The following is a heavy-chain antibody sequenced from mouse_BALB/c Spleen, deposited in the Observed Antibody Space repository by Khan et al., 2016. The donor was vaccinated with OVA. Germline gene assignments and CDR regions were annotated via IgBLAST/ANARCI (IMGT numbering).Heavy chain of an antibody. V-gene: IGHV5-9-3*01. J-gene: IGHJ1*01. CDR1: GFTFSSYA. CDR3: ARPPSTTVVATSYWFIDV. Sequence: EVQLVESGGGLVKPGGSLKLSCAASGFTFSSYAMSWVRQTPEKRLEWVATISSGDTYTYYPASVKGRFTISRDNAKNTLYLQMSSLRSEDTAMYYCARPPSTTVVATSYWFIDVWGAGTTVTVST. CDR2: ISSGDTYT. D-gene: IGHD1-1*01.